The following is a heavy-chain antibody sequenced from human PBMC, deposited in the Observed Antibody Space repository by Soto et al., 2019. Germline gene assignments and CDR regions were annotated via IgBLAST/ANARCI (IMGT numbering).Heavy chain of an antibody. CDR1: GFTFSSYG. CDR3: ARDLAGYSYSDYGMDV. V-gene: IGHV3-33*01. Sequence: GSLRLSCAASGFTFSSYGMHWVRQAPGKGLEWVAVIWYDGSNKYYADSVKGRFTISRDNSKNTLYLQMNSLRAEDTAVYYCARDLAGYSYSDYGMDVWGQGTTVTVSS. J-gene: IGHJ6*02. D-gene: IGHD5-18*01. CDR2: IWYDGSNK.